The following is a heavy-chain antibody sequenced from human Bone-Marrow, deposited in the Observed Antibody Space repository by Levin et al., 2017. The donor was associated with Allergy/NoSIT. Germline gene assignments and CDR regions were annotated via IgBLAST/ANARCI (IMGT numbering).Heavy chain of an antibody. CDR1: GDSISSRGYY. CDR3: ARVFRNHYGSGTYYFYMDV. CDR2: IYYSGGT. J-gene: IGHJ6*03. V-gene: IGHV4-31*03. Sequence: TLSLTCTVSGDSISSRGYYWTWIRQHPGKGLEWIGYIYYSGGTYYNPSLNSRVTMSLDTSKSQFSLKLTSVTAADTAVYYCARVFRNHYGSGTYYFYMDVWGTGATVTVSS. D-gene: IGHD3-10*01.